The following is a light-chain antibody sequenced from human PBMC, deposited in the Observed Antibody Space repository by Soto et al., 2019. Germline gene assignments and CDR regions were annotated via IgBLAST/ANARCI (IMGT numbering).Light chain of an antibody. J-gene: IGLJ3*02. CDR2: DDY. Sequence: SYELTQPPSVSVAPGQTARITCGGNDIERKSVHWYQQKPGQAPVLVVNDDYDRPSGIPERFSGSNSGNTATLTISEVEAGDEADYYCQVWDSSSDHWVFGGGTKAHRP. V-gene: IGLV3-21*02. CDR1: DIERKS. CDR3: QVWDSSSDHWV.